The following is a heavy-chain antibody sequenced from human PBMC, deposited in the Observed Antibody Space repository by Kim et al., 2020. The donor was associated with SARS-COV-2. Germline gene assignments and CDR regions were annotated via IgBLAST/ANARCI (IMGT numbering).Heavy chain of an antibody. Sequence: GGSLRLSCAASGFTFSSYAMSWVRQAPGKGLEWVSAISGSGGSTYYADSVKGRFTISRDNSKNTLYLQMNSLRAEDTAVYYCAKGVAAPYYYYYYYMDVWGKGTTVTVSS. CDR1: GFTFSSYA. D-gene: IGHD6-13*01. CDR3: AKGVAAPYYYYYYYMDV. J-gene: IGHJ6*03. CDR2: ISGSGGST. V-gene: IGHV3-23*01.